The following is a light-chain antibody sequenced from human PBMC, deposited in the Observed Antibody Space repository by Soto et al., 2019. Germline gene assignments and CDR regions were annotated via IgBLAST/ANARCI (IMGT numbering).Light chain of an antibody. CDR3: QHRT. J-gene: IGKJ2*01. V-gene: IGKV1-5*03. Sequence: DIQMTQSPSTLSASVGDRVTITCRASQSISSYLAWYQQKPGKAPNLLIYKASTLQSGVPSRFSGSGSGTEFTLTISSLQPEDFATYYCQHRTFGQGTKLEIK. CDR1: QSISSY. CDR2: KAS.